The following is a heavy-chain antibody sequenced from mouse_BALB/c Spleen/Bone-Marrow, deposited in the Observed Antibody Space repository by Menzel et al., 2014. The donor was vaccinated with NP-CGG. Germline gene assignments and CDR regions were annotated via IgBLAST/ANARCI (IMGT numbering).Heavy chain of an antibody. CDR2: IDTSDSYI. D-gene: IGHD2-4*01. V-gene: IGHV1-69*01. CDR1: GYTFTDKW. CDR3: ARGGHDFSLDY. J-gene: IGHJ4*01. Sequence: QVQLKQSGAEFVMPGASVKMSCKASGYTFTDKWMHWVKQRPGQGLEWIGAIDTSDSYINYNQKLNGKASLTVDASSSTAYMHLSSLTSDVSAVYYGARGGHDFSLDYWGQGTSVIVSS.